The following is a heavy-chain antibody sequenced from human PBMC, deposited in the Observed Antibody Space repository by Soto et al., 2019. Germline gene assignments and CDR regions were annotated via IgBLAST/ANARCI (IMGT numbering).Heavy chain of an antibody. CDR1: GGSFSGYY. Sequence: LSLTCAVHGGSFSGYYWTWIRQPPGKGLEWIGDINHSGSTNYNSSLKSRVTISVDTSKNQLSLKLRSVTAADTAVYYCAREEVPQWFTRGYYGMDVWGQGTTVTVSS. CDR2: INHSGST. V-gene: IGHV4-34*01. CDR3: AREEVPQWFTRGYYGMDV. D-gene: IGHD2-2*01. J-gene: IGHJ6*02.